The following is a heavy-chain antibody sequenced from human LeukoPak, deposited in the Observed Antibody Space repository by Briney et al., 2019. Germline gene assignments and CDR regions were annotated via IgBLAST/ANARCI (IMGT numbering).Heavy chain of an antibody. CDR3: ARDGRWLAYFDY. CDR2: IAYDGKNK. D-gene: IGHD6-19*01. Sequence: GGSLRLSCTASGFSFSDYAMHWVRQAPGKGLEGRAIIAYDGKNKEYADSVKGRFTISRDNSKKALYLQMNSLRPEDTAVYYCARDGRWLAYFDYWGQGTLVTVSS. CDR1: GFSFSDYA. J-gene: IGHJ4*02. V-gene: IGHV3-30*04.